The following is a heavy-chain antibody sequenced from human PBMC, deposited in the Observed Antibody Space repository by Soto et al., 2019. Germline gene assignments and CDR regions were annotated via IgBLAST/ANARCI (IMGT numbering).Heavy chain of an antibody. CDR1: GGSIRGSPYH. J-gene: IGHJ4*02. CDR3: AIPPPIEVAGPDY. CDR2: IDDSGKV. D-gene: IGHD6-19*01. Sequence: PSETLSLTCTVSGGSIRGSPYHWGWIRQPPGKGLEWIGSIDDSGKVYYNPSLTGRATLLVDTSKNRFSLNLNSVTAADTAVYYCAIPPPIEVAGPDYWGQGTLVTVSS. V-gene: IGHV4-39*02.